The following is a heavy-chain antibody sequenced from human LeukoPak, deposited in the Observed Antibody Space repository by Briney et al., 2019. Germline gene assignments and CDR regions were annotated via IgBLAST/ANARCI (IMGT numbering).Heavy chain of an antibody. CDR2: INPNSGGT. Sequence: ASVKVSCKASGYTFIGYYMHWVRQAPGQGLEWMGWINPNSGGTNYAQKFQGRVTMTRDTSINTAYMELSRLTSDDTAVYYCARDRLGNYYLFDFWGQGTLVTVSS. J-gene: IGHJ4*02. V-gene: IGHV1-2*02. CDR1: GYTFIGYY. CDR3: ARDRLGNYYLFDF. D-gene: IGHD1-26*01.